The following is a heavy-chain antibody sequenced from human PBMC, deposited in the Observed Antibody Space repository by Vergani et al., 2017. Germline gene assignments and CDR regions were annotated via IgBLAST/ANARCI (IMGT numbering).Heavy chain of an antibody. Sequence: VQLVESGGGLVQPGGSLRLSCAASGFTFSRYWMSWVRQPPGKGLEWIGTIYYSGSTYYNPSLKSRVTISVDTSKNQFSLKLNSVTAADTAVYYCARHKEQLVPGNYYYYYYMDVWGKGTTVTVSS. V-gene: IGHV4-39*01. CDR2: IYYSGST. J-gene: IGHJ6*03. CDR3: ARHKEQLVPGNYYYYYYMDV. CDR1: GFTFSRYW. D-gene: IGHD6-13*01.